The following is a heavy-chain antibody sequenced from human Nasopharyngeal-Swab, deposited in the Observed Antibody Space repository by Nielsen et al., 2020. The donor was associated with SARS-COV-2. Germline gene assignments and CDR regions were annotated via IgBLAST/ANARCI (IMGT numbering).Heavy chain of an antibody. CDR1: GGSISSYS. CDR2: IYYSGST. CDR3: ARTQRYYDSSGYYYCYMDV. D-gene: IGHD3-22*01. V-gene: IGHV4-59*01. J-gene: IGHJ6*03. Sequence: SETLSLTCTVSGGSISSYSWSWIRQPPGKGLDWIGYIYYSGSTNYNPSLKSRVTISADTSKNQFSLKLSSVTAADTAVYYCARTQRYYDSSGYYYCYMDVWGKGTTVTVSS.